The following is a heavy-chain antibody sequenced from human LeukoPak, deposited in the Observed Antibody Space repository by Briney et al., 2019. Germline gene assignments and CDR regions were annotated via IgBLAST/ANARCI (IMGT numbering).Heavy chain of an antibody. Sequence: GGSLRLSCAASGFTFSNAWMSWVRQAPGKGLEWVGRIKSKTDGGTTDYAAPVKGRFTISRDDSKNTLYLQMNSLKTEDTAVYYCTTREGWFGELLLFDYWGQGTLVTVSS. J-gene: IGHJ4*02. V-gene: IGHV3-15*01. CDR3: TTREGWFGELLLFDY. D-gene: IGHD3-10*01. CDR2: IKSKTDGGTT. CDR1: GFTFSNAW.